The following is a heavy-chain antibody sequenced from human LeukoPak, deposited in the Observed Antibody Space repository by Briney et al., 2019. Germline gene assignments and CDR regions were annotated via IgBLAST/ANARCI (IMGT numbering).Heavy chain of an antibody. J-gene: IGHJ6*02. D-gene: IGHD2-15*01. CDR3: VGELAANPGDYCYGMDV. CDR2: ISYDGSNE. CDR1: GFTFSSYA. V-gene: IGHV3-30*04. Sequence: PGGSLRLSCAASGFTFSSYAMHWVRQAPGKGLEWVAVISYDGSNEYYADSVKGRFTISRDNSKKTLFLQMNSLRADDTAVYYCVGELAANPGDYCYGMDVWGQGTTVTVSS.